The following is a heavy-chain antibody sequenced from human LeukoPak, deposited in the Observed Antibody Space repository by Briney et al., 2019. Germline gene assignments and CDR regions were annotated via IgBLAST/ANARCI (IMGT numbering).Heavy chain of an antibody. CDR1: GGPIRSYY. Sequence: SETLSLTCTASGGPIRSYYWTWIRQPPGKGLEWIGHIYYTGSTTYNPSLKSRVTISVDTSKNQFSLKLSFVTAADTAVYYCARQDYDSSGYFFDYWGQGTLVTVSS. D-gene: IGHD3-22*01. J-gene: IGHJ4*02. V-gene: IGHV4-59*01. CDR3: ARQDYDSSGYFFDY. CDR2: IYYTGST.